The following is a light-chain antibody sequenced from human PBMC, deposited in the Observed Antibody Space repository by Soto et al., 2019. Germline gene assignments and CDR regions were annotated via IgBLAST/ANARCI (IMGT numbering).Light chain of an antibody. J-gene: IGKJ4*01. CDR3: QQFNTWPLT. V-gene: IGKV3-15*01. CDR1: QSVSTN. CDR2: GAS. Sequence: EIVMTQSPATRSVSPGEGATLSCRASQSVSTNLAWYQQKPGQAPRLLIYGASTRATDIPARFSGSGSGTEFTLTISSLQSEDFAVYYCQQFNTWPLTFGGGTKVEIK.